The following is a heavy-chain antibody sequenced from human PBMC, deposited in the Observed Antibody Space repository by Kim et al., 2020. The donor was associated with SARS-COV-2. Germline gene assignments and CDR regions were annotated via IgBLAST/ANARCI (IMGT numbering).Heavy chain of an antibody. V-gene: IGHV4-59*13. J-gene: IGHJ3*02. CDR2: IYYSGTT. CDR3: ARAFTGGYNTSPQRAFDI. Sequence: SETLSLTCTVSGGSISTYYWSWIRQPPGKGLEWIGYIYYSGTTNYNPSLKSRVTISVDTSKNQFSLRLSSVATADTAVYYCARAFTGGYNTSPQRAFDIWGQGTMVTVSS. D-gene: IGHD3-10*01. CDR1: GGSISTYY.